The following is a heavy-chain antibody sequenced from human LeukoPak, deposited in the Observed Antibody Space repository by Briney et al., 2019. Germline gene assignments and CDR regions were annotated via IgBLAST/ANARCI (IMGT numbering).Heavy chain of an antibody. J-gene: IGHJ4*02. Sequence: GESLKISCKGSGYTFTSYWNGWVRQMPGKGLELMGIINPCDSDTRYSPSFQGTVTISADKSISTAYLQWSNLKASRPAMYYCARTSLGGAAYWGQGTLVTVFS. D-gene: IGHD3-16*01. CDR1: GYTFTSYW. CDR2: INPCDSDT. V-gene: IGHV5-51*01. CDR3: ARTSLGGAAY.